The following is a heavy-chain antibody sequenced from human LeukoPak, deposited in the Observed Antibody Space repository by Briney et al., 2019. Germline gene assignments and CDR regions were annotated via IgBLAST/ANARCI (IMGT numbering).Heavy chain of an antibody. Sequence: ASVKVSCKASGYTFTSYGISWVRQAPGQGLEWMGWISAYNGNTNYAQKLQGRVTMTTDTSTSTAYMELRSLRSDDTAVYYCASSLGPITIFGVVIFPYGMDVWGQGTTVTVSS. V-gene: IGHV1-18*01. CDR2: ISAYNGNT. J-gene: IGHJ6*02. CDR3: ASSLGPITIFGVVIFPYGMDV. D-gene: IGHD3-3*01. CDR1: GYTFTSYG.